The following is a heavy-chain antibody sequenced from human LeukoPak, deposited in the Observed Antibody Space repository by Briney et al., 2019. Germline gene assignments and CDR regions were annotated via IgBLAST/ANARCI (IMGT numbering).Heavy chain of an antibody. CDR2: INPNSGGT. Sequence: ASVKVSCKASGYTFTGYYMHWMRQAPGQGLEWMGWINPNSGGTNYAQKFQGRVTMTRDTSISTAYMELSRLRSDDTAVYYCAGGSLVTTKYYYYYIDVWGKGTTVTVSS. CDR3: AGGSLVTTKYYYYYIDV. V-gene: IGHV1-2*02. D-gene: IGHD4-17*01. CDR1: GYTFTGYY. J-gene: IGHJ6*03.